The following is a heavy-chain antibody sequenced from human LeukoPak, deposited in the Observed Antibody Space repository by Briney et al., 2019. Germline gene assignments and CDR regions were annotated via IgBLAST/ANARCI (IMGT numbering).Heavy chain of an antibody. CDR1: GYTFTSYG. CDR2: TIPLFPKP. Sequence: SVRVSCKASGYTFTSYGISWVRQAPGQGLEWMGGTIPLFPKPNYAQKFQGRLTITTITTDESTNTAFMELRSLTSGDTAMYFCARDQVGRAVAGFFDYWGQGTLSPSPQ. J-gene: IGHJ4*02. V-gene: IGHV1-69*05. D-gene: IGHD6-19*01. CDR3: ARDQVGRAVAGFFDY.